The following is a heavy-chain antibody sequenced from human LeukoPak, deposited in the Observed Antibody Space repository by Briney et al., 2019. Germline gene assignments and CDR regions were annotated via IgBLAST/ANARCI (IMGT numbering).Heavy chain of an antibody. CDR2: INHSGST. D-gene: IGHD2-8*01. V-gene: IGHV4-34*01. CDR3: AIARAGGMVYAIGYNWFDP. CDR1: GRPLSCSY. Sequence: PTETLPLTCSVHGRPLSCSYGTWIPQPPAKVLETIGPINHSGSTNYNPSLKSRVTISVDTSKNRFSLKLSSVTAADTAVYYCAIARAGGMVYAIGYNWFDPWGQGTLVTVSS. J-gene: IGHJ5*02.